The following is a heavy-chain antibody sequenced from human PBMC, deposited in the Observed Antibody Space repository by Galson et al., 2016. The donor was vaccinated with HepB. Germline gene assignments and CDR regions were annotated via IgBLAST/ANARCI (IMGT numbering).Heavy chain of an antibody. Sequence: SLRLSCAGSGFSLSDYPMHWLRQAPGKGLEWVAVISYDGNNKNHADSVKGRFTISRDNSNNTVYLQMNSLRPEDTAVYYCARNSSGSVDRNYYYGLDVWGKGTAVTASS. D-gene: IGHD6-19*01. CDR1: GFSLSDYP. CDR2: ISYDGNNK. J-gene: IGHJ6*04. CDR3: ARNSSGSVDRNYYYGLDV. V-gene: IGHV3-30*04.